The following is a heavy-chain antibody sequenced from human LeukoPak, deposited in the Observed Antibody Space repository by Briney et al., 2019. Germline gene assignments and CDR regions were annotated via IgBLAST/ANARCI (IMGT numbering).Heavy chain of an antibody. J-gene: IGHJ4*02. CDR2: INSDGSST. V-gene: IGHV3-74*01. CDR1: GFTFSIYW. D-gene: IGHD4-17*01. Sequence: GGSLRLSCAASGFTFSIYWMHWVRQAPGKGLVWVSRINSDGSSTTYADSVKGRFTISRGNAKNTLYLQMNSLRAEDTAIYYCARDPPYYGDYACFDYWGQGTLVTVSS. CDR3: ARDPPYYGDYACFDY.